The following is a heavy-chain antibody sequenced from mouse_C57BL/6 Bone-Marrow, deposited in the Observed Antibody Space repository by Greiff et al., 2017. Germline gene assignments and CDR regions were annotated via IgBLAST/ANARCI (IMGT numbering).Heavy chain of an antibody. CDR1: GFNIKDDY. V-gene: IGHV14-4*01. J-gene: IGHJ3*01. Sequence: VQLQQSGAELVRPGASVKLSCTASGFNIKDDYMHWVKQRPEQGLEWIGWIDPENGDTEYASKFQGKATITADTSSNTAYLQLSSLTSEDTAVYYCTTNSNYPWFAYWGKGTLVTVSA. D-gene: IGHD2-5*01. CDR3: TTNSNYPWFAY. CDR2: IDPENGDT.